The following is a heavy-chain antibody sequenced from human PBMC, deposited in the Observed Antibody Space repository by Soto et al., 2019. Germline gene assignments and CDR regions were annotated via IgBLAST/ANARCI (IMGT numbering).Heavy chain of an antibody. D-gene: IGHD6-6*01. CDR1: GGSISSSSYY. CDR2: IYYSGST. Sequence: KTSETLSLTCTVSGGSISSSSYYWGWIRQPPGKGLEWIGSIYYSGSTYYNPSLKSRVTISVDTSKNQFSLKLSSVTAADTAVYYCARLIAARLYGMDVWGQGTTVTVSS. V-gene: IGHV4-39*01. J-gene: IGHJ6*02. CDR3: ARLIAARLYGMDV.